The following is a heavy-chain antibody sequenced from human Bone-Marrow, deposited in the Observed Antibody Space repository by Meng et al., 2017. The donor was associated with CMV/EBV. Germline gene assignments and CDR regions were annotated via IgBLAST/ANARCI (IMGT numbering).Heavy chain of an antibody. CDR1: GFTFSDYY. D-gene: IGHD1-1*01. CDR2: ISSSSYI. V-gene: IGHV3-69-1*01. Sequence: GESLKISCAASGFTFSDYYMSWIRQAPGKGLEWVSSISSSSYIYYADSVKGRFTISRDNAKNSLYLQMNSLRAEDTAVYYCARAEPGTTLDAFDIWGQGTMVTVSS. CDR3: ARAEPGTTLDAFDI. J-gene: IGHJ3*02.